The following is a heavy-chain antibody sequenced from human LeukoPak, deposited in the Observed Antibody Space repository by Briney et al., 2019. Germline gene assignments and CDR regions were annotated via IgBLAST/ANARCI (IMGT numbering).Heavy chain of an antibody. CDR1: GYTFTSYD. CDR2: MNPNSGNT. D-gene: IGHD5-18*01. CDR3: ARGVGYSGGNWFDP. V-gene: IGHV1-8*01. Sequence: APVKVSCKASGYTFTSYDINWVRQATGQGLEWMGWMNPNSGNTGYAQKFQGRVTMTRNISISTAYMELSSLRSEDTAVYYCARGVGYSGGNWFDPWGQGTLVTVSS. J-gene: IGHJ5*02.